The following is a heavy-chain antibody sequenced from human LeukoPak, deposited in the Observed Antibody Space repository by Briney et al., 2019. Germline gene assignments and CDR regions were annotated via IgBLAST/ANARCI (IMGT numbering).Heavy chain of an antibody. V-gene: IGHV3-30*18. D-gene: IGHD1-14*01. CDR3: AKDLEGGTGVDY. CDR1: GFTFSSYS. J-gene: IGHJ4*02. Sequence: GGSLRLSCAASGFTFSSYSMNWVRQAPGKGLEWVAVISYDGSNKYYADSVKGRFTISRDNSKNTLYLQMNSLRAEDTAVYYCAKDLEGGTGVDYWGQGTLVTVSS. CDR2: ISYDGSNK.